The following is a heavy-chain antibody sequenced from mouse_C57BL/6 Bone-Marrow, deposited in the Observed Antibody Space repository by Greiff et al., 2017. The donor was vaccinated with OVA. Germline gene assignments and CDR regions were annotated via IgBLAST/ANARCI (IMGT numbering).Heavy chain of an antibody. J-gene: IGHJ2*01. CDR3: VVSGSSYFDY. CDR1: GFSFNTYA. CDR2: IRSKSNNYAT. Sequence: VQLVESGGGLVQPKGSLKLSCAASGFSFNTYAMNWVRQAPGKGLEWVARIRSKSNNYATYYADSVKDRFTISRDDSESMLYLQMNNLKTEDTAMYYCVVSGSSYFDYWGQGTTLTVSS. D-gene: IGHD1-1*01. V-gene: IGHV10-1*01.